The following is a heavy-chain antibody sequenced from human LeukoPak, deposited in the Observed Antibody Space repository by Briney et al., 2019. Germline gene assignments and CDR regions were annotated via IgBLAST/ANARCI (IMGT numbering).Heavy chain of an antibody. V-gene: IGHV3-23*01. CDR1: GFTFSSYG. Sequence: GGTLRLSCAASGFTFSSYGMSWVRQAPGKGLEWVSAVSGSGGCTYYADSVKGRFTISRDNSKNTLYLQMNSLRAEDTAVYYCAKSLSGSYSGSYYGFFDYWGQGTLVTVSS. J-gene: IGHJ4*02. CDR3: AKSLSGSYSGSYYGFFDY. D-gene: IGHD1-26*01. CDR2: VSGSGGCT.